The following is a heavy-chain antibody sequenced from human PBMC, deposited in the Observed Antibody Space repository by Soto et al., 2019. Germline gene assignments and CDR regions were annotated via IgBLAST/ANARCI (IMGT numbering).Heavy chain of an antibody. CDR1: GFSFSDFA. J-gene: IGHJ4*02. CDR3: AKDPSTGSADF. CDR2: INREGTNT. D-gene: IGHD3-9*01. V-gene: IGHV3-23*01. Sequence: GGSLRLSCAASGFSFSDFAMTWVRQAPGKGLEWVSTINREGTNTHYADSVKGRFTISRVNSKDTLYLEMNSLRAEDTAIYFCAKDPSTGSADFWGQGTLVTVSS.